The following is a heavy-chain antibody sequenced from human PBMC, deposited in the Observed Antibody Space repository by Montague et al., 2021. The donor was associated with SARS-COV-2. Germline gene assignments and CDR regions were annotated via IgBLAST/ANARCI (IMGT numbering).Heavy chain of an antibody. V-gene: IGHV4-4*02. J-gene: IGHJ3*02. D-gene: IGHD6-19*01. CDR2: IYHTGST. CDR1: GASISSPHW. Sequence: SETLSLTCTVSGASISSPHWWCWIRQPPGKGLEWMGEIYHTGSTNYNSSHKSRVTISVDKSKNQFSLILSSATAADTAVYFCARAPIVVSGKNAFDIWGQGTMVTVSS. CDR3: ARAPIVVSGKNAFDI.